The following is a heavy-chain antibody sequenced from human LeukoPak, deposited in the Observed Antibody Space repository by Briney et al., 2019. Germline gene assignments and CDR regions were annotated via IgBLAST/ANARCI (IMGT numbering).Heavy chain of an antibody. CDR2: ISLNGATF. J-gene: IGHJ4*02. V-gene: IGHV3-9*01. Sequence: SLSLSWPASGFTLVDYAMPWVRRPPGKGLEWRPVISLNGATFYYADSWKGRFTISTHNTKNSLFRQITRLRTADTYFYLCANDNEGLGGRYPYYFDYWGQGTLVSVS. CDR3: ANDNEGLGGRYPYYFDY. D-gene: IGHD1-26*01. CDR1: GFTLVDYA.